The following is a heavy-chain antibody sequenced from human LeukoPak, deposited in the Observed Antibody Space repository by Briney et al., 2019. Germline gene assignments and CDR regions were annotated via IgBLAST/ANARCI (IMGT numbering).Heavy chain of an antibody. D-gene: IGHD6-19*01. V-gene: IGHV4-39*01. J-gene: IGHJ4*02. Sequence: SETLSLTCTVSGVSLSSSSYYWGWIRQPPGKGMEWIGSMFYSGSTYYNPSLKSRVTISVDTSKNQFSLRLSSVTAADTAVYYCARHDLFTSGWSRLGYCGQGTLVTVSS. CDR3: ARHDLFTSGWSRLGY. CDR1: GVSLSSSSYY. CDR2: MFYSGST.